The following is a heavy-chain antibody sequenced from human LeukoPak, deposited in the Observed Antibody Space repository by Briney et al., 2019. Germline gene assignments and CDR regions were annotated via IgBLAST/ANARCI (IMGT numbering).Heavy chain of an antibody. CDR1: GYTFNRYG. J-gene: IGHJ4*02. Sequence: ASVKVSCKASGYTFNRYGISWVRQAPGQGPEWMGWISCYNGDKKFEQKFQGRFTMTTDASASTAHMELRSLTSDDTAVYYCARDFSNTSGFKVVIDYWGQGTSVTVSS. V-gene: IGHV1-18*01. D-gene: IGHD3-22*01. CDR3: ARDFSNTSGFKVVIDY. CDR2: ISCYNGDK.